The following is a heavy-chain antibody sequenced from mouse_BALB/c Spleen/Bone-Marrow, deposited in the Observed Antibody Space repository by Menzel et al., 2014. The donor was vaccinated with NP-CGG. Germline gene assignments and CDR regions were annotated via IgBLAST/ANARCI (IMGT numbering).Heavy chain of an antibody. CDR3: ARDRGFGYDRTMVS. Sequence: QAQLQQSGPGLVAPSQSLSITCTVSGFSLTSYGVHWVRQPPGKGLEWLGVIWAGGSTNYNSALMSRLSISKDNSKSQVFLKMNSLQTDDTAMYYGARDRGFGYDRTMVSWNQGTSVTVSS. J-gene: IGHJ4*01. D-gene: IGHD2-2*01. V-gene: IGHV2-9*02. CDR2: IWAGGST. CDR1: GFSLTSYG.